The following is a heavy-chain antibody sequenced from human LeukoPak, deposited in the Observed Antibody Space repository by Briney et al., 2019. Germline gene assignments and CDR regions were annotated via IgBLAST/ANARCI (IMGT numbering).Heavy chain of an antibody. CDR1: GGTFSSYA. V-gene: IGHV1-69*05. CDR2: IIPIFGTA. CDR3: ARGKIVATIEGLAY. Sequence: GASVKVSCKASGGTFSSYAISWVRQAPGQGLEWMGGIIPIFGTANYAQKFQGRVTITTDESTSTAYMELSRLGSEDTAVYYCARGKIVATIEGLAYWGQGTLVTVSS. J-gene: IGHJ4*02. D-gene: IGHD5-12*01.